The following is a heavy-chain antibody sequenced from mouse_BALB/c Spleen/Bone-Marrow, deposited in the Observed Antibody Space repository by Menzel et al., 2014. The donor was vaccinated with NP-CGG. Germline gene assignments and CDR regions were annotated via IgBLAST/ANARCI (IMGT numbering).Heavy chain of an antibody. V-gene: IGHV2-2*02. CDR1: GFSLTSYG. CDR3: ARRYAMDY. J-gene: IGHJ4*01. Sequence: VMLVESGPGLVQPSQSLSITCTVSGFSLTSYGVHWVRQSPGKGLEWLGVIWSGGSTDYNAAFISRLSISKDNSKSQVFFKMNSLRANDTAIYYCARRYAMDYWGQGTSVTVSS. CDR2: IWSGGST.